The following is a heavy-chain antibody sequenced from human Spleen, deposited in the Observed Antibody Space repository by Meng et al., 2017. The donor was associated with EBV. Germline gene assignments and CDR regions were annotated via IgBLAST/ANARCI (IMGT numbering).Heavy chain of an antibody. CDR1: CYPFTSYV. V-gene: IGHV1-18*01. J-gene: IGHJ4*02. D-gene: IGHD5-12*01. Sequence: QVHLVQCGSAGQEPGAPVQVSLKPSCYPFTSYVNSWVRQAPGQGLEWMGWISPHNDDTNYAQNLQGRLTMTKDTSTSTAYMELRSLRSDDTAVYYCARSAATRDFWGQGTLVTVSS. CDR3: ARSAATRDF. CDR2: ISPHNDDT.